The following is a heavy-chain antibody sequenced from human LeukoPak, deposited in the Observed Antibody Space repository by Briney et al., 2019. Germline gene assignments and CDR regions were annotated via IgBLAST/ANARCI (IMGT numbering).Heavy chain of an antibody. Sequence: GGSLRLSCAASGFTFSSYSMNWVRQAPGKGLEWVSYIGSSSSSIYYADSVKGRFTISRDNAKNSLYLQMNSLGDEDTAVYYCARDPYGDSLGYWGQGTLVTVSS. CDR3: ARDPYGDSLGY. CDR1: GFTFSSYS. V-gene: IGHV3-48*02. D-gene: IGHD4-17*01. CDR2: IGSSSSSI. J-gene: IGHJ4*02.